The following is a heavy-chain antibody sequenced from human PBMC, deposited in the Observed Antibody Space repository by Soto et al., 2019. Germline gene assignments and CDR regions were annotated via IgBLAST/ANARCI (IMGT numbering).Heavy chain of an antibody. D-gene: IGHD3-10*01. Sequence: SETLSLTCTVSGGSISSGGYYWSWIRQHPGKGLEWIGYIYYSGSTYYNPSLKSRVTISVDTSKNQFSLKLSSVTAADTAVYYCARDLERITMVRGVTHYGMDVWGQGTTVTVS. CDR1: GGSISSGGYY. CDR3: ARDLERITMVRGVTHYGMDV. V-gene: IGHV4-31*03. J-gene: IGHJ6*02. CDR2: IYYSGST.